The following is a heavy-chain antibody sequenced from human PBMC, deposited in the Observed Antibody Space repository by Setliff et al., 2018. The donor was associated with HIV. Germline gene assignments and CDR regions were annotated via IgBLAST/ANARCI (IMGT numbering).Heavy chain of an antibody. Sequence: GGSLRLSCTTSGFTFRDYAMSWVRQAPGKGLEWIGFIRSKSYGGTTEVAASVKGRFSISRDDSKNSLYLQMNSLRAEDTAVYYCARDQGYSGRKGDAFDIWGQGTMVTVSS. J-gene: IGHJ3*02. V-gene: IGHV3-49*04. CDR2: IRSKSYGGTT. CDR3: ARDQGYSGRKGDAFDI. CDR1: GFTFRDYA. D-gene: IGHD1-26*01.